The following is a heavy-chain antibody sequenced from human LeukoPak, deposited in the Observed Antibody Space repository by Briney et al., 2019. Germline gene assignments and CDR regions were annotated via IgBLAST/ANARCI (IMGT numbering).Heavy chain of an antibody. D-gene: IGHD1-1*01. CDR2: IWYDGSNK. CDR3: TRWRLGGSNTDDGFDY. Sequence: GGSLGLSCAASGFTFSSYGMHWVRQAPGKGLEWVAVIWYDGSNKYYADSVKGRFTISRDNSKNTLYLQMNSLRAEDTAVYYCTRWRLGGSNTDDGFDYWGQGTLVTVSS. V-gene: IGHV3-33*01. CDR1: GFTFSSYG. J-gene: IGHJ4*02.